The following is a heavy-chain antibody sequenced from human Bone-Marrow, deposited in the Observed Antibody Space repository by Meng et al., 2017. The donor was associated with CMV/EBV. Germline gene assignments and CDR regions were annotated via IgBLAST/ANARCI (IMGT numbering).Heavy chain of an antibody. V-gene: IGHV4-34*01. CDR3: ARTSTVRSLGGFDI. CDR1: GGSFSGYY. CDR2: INHSGST. D-gene: IGHD3-16*01. J-gene: IGHJ3*02. Sequence: SETLSSTCAVYGGSFSGYYCSWIRQPPGKGLEWIGEINHSGSTNYNPSLKSRVTISVDTTKNQFSLKLCSVTAADTALYYCARTSTVRSLGGFDIWGHGTMVTVSS.